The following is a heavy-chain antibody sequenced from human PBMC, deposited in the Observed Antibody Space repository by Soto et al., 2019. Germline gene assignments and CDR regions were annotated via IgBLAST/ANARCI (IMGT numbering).Heavy chain of an antibody. CDR2: NRSKGYNYAI. CDR1: GFPFGDSA. J-gene: IGHJ4*02. Sequence: EVQLVESGGGLVQPGGSLKLSCAASGFPFGDSAIHWVRQASGKGLEWVGRNRSKGYNYAIVFGASATGRFTISRDDSKNTAYLQMSSLRSGDTAVYYCTLAKDYCNGGSCYFDYWGQGALVSVSS. CDR3: TLAKDYCNGGSCYFDY. V-gene: IGHV3-73*02. D-gene: IGHD2-15*01.